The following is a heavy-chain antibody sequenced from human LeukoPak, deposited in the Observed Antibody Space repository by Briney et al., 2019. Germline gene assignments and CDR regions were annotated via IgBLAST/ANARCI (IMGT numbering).Heavy chain of an antibody. CDR1: GFTFSNYA. CDR2: IVYDGSEK. CDR3: AKDPRTGAVSGIFYFDY. V-gene: IGHV3-30*04. D-gene: IGHD6-19*01. J-gene: IGHJ4*02. Sequence: PGGSLRLSCAASGFTFSNYALHWVRQAPGKGLEWVAVIVYDGSEKYYKESVKGRFTVSRDNSKNTLYLQMDSLRPEDTAVYYCAKDPRTGAVSGIFYFDYWGQGTLLTVSS.